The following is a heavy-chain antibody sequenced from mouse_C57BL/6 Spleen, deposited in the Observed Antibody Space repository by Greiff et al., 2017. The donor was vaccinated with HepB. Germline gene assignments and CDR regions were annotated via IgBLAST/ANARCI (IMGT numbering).Heavy chain of an antibody. V-gene: IGHV1-82*01. CDR1: GYAFSSSW. CDR3: ARGPFYYAMGY. CDR2: IYPGDGDT. Sequence: VQLQQSGPEPVKPGASAKISCKASGYAFSSSWMNWVKQRPGKGLEWTGRIYPGDGDTNYDGKFKGKATLTADKSSSTAYMQLSSLTSEDSGVYVWARGPFYYAMGYWGQGSSGTVSA. J-gene: IGHJ4*01.